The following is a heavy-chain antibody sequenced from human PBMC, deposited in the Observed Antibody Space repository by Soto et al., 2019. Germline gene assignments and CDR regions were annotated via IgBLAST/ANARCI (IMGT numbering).Heavy chain of an antibody. CDR3: ARRRGAGTYDY. CDR2: IYYSGST. V-gene: IGHV4-59*08. D-gene: IGHD1-7*01. Sequence: PSETLSLTCTVSGGSISSYYWSWIRQPPGKGLEWIGYIYYSGSTNYNPSLKSRVTISVDTSKNQFSLKLSSVTAADTAVYYCARRRGAGTYDYWGQGTRVTVSS. CDR1: GGSISSYY. J-gene: IGHJ4*02.